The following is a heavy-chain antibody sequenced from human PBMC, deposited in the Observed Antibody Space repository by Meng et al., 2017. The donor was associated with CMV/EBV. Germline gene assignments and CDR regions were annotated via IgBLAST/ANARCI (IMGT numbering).Heavy chain of an antibody. Sequence: SLKISCAASGFTFDDYAMHWVRQAPGKGLEWVSGISWNSGSIGYADSVKGRFTISRDNANNSLYLQMNSLRTEDTAVYYCARRGYGGNPLRPPLDYYYYGMDVWGQGTTVTVSS. CDR3: ARRGYGGNPLRPPLDYYYYGMDV. V-gene: IGHV3-9*01. CDR2: ISWNSGSI. D-gene: IGHD4-23*01. CDR1: GFTFDDYA. J-gene: IGHJ6*02.